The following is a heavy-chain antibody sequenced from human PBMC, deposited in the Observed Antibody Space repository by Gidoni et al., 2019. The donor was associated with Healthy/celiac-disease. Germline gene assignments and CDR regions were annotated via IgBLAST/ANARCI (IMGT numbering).Heavy chain of an antibody. CDR1: GFTFDDYA. V-gene: IGHV3-9*01. CDR3: AKALPRGSTVVTTEYFQH. J-gene: IGHJ1*01. CDR2: ISWNSGSI. Sequence: EVQLVESGGGLVQPGRSLRLSCAASGFTFDDYAMHWVRQAPGKGLEWVSGISWNSGSIGYADSVKGRFTISRDNAKNSLYLQMNSLRAEDTALYYCAKALPRGSTVVTTEYFQHWGQGTLVTVSS. D-gene: IGHD3-16*01.